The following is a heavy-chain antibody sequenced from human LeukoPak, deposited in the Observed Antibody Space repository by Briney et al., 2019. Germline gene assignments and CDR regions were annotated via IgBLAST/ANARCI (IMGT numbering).Heavy chain of an antibody. CDR2: ISYDGSNK. D-gene: IGHD4-17*01. J-gene: IGHJ4*02. CDR1: GFTFSSYG. V-gene: IGHV3-30*03. CDR3: ARSPYGGYGDN. Sequence: GGSLRLSCAASGFTFSSYGMHWVRQAPGKGLEWVAVISYDGSNKYYADSVKGRFTISRDNARNTLYLQMNSLRAEDTAVYYCARSPYGGYGDNWGRGTLVTVSS.